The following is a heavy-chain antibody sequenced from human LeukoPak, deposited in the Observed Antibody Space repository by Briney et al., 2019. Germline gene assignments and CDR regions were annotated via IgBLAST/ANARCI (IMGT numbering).Heavy chain of an antibody. CDR3: ARGGETKLTY. J-gene: IGHJ4*02. V-gene: IGHV3-7*01. D-gene: IGHD4-11*01. CDR1: GFTFSSYQ. Sequence: GGSLRLSCAASGFTFSSYQMSWVRQAPGKGLERVANIKEDGNERYYLDSVKGRFTISRDNAKNSLYLQMNSLRAEDTAVYYWARGGETKLTYWGQGTLVTVSS. CDR2: IKEDGNER.